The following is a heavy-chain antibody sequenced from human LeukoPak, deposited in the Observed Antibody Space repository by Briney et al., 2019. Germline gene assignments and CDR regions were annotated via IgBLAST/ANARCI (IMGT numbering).Heavy chain of an antibody. CDR2: INNSGGST. J-gene: IGHJ4*02. D-gene: IGHD3-16*01. Sequence: SGGSLTLSCAASGFTFSSFGMRWLRQAPGQGLEWVSDINNSGGSTYYAHSVKGRFTISRDNSKNTLYLQMNSLRAEDTAVYYCARHPSLNYWGQGTLVTVSS. CDR3: ARHPSLNY. CDR1: GFTFSSFG. V-gene: IGHV3-23*01.